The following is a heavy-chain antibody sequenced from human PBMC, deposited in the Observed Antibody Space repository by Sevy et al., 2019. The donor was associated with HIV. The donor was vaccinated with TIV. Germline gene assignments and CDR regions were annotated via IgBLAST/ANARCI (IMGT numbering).Heavy chain of an antibody. V-gene: IGHV3-33*01. CDR3: AREVRESAVAGPSLNWYFDY. J-gene: IGHJ4*02. D-gene: IGHD6-19*01. CDR1: GFTFSTYG. CDR2: IRKDGSKK. Sequence: GGSLRLSCAASGFTFSTYGMHWVRQAPGKGLEWVSVIRKDGSKKYYADSVKGRFTISRANSKNTLYLQMNILRAEDTAEYYCAREVRESAVAGPSLNWYFDYWGQGTLVTVSS.